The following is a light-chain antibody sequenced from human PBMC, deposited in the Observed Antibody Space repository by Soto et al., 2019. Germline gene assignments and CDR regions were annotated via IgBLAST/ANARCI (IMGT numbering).Light chain of an antibody. J-gene: IGLJ1*01. Sequence: QSALTQPPSASGSPGQSVTISCTGTSGDVGGYYYVSWYQHHPGKVPKLIIYEVTKRPSGVPDRFSGSKSGNTASLTVSGLQDEDEADYYCMSYVGSNIFVFGTGTKLTVL. CDR2: EVT. CDR1: SGDVGGYYY. CDR3: MSYVGSNIFV. V-gene: IGLV2-8*01.